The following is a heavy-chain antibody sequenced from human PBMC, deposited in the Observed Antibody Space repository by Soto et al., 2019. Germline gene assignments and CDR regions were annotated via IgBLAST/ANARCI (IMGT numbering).Heavy chain of an antibody. V-gene: IGHV4-30-2*01. D-gene: IGHD5-12*01. CDR2: IYHSGST. CDR1: GGSISSGGYS. CDR3: AAGGGLPRYY. Sequence: QLQLQESGSGLVKPSQTLSLTCAVSGGSISSGGYSWSWIRQPPGKGLEWIGYIYHSGSTYYNPSLKSRVTISVDRSKTQFPRKLGSVTAADTAVYYCAAGGGLPRYYWGQGTLVTVSA. J-gene: IGHJ4*02.